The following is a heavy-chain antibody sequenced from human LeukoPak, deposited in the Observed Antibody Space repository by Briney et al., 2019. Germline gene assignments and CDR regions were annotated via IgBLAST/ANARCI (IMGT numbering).Heavy chain of an antibody. CDR2: INPNSGDT. Sequence: AASVKVSCKASGYTFTGYYIHWVRQAPGQGLEWMGWINPNSGDTKYAQKFQGRVTMTRDTSISTAYMELSRLRSDDTAVYYCARPKYSSSWDAFDIWGPGTMVTVSS. J-gene: IGHJ3*02. D-gene: IGHD6-13*01. CDR1: GYTFTGYY. CDR3: ARPKYSSSWDAFDI. V-gene: IGHV1-2*02.